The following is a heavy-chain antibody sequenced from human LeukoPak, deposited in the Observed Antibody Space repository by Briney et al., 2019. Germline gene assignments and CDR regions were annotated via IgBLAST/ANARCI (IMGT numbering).Heavy chain of an antibody. D-gene: IGHD3-3*01. Sequence: GGSLRLSCAASGFTFSSFEMNWVRQAPGKGLEWVSYISSSGSTIYYADSVKGRFTISRDNAKNSLYLQMNSLRAEDTAVYYCARGIARLRFLEWLQTDAFDIWGQGTMATVSS. J-gene: IGHJ3*02. CDR3: ARGIARLRFLEWLQTDAFDI. CDR2: ISSSGSTI. V-gene: IGHV3-48*03. CDR1: GFTFSSFE.